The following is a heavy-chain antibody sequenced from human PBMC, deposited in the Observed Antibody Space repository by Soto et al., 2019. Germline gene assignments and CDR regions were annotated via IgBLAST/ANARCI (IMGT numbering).Heavy chain of an antibody. CDR3: AREDMSGTYYFDY. CDR2: MYYSGIT. D-gene: IGHD1-26*01. CDR1: GAPVSSETHF. V-gene: IGHV4-61*01. Sequence: QVQLQESGPGLVKPSETLSLTCTVSGAPVSSETHFWTWIRQPPGKGLEWIGYMYYSGITNSNPALKSRVTLSVYRSRNQFSLSLNSVTAADTAVYYCAREDMSGTYYFDYWGPGMQVTVSS. J-gene: IGHJ4*02.